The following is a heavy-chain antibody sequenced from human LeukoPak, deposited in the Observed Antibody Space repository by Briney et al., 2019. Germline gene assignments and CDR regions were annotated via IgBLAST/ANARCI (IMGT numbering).Heavy chain of an antibody. V-gene: IGHV3-23*01. J-gene: IGHJ4*02. CDR2: ITTSGGST. CDR3: ARRSYYDLDYFDY. Sequence: QTGGSLRLSCAASGFTFSSYGMSWVRQAPGKGLEWVSTITTSGGSTYYADSVKGRSTISRDNSKNTLYLQMNSLRAEDTAVYYCARRSYYDLDYFDYWGQGTLVTVSS. CDR1: GFTFSSYG. D-gene: IGHD1-26*01.